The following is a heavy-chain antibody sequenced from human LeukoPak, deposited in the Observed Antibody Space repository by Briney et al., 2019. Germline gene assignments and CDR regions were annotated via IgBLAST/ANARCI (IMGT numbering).Heavy chain of an antibody. CDR2: INQDGSEK. V-gene: IGHV3-7*01. D-gene: IGHD2-8*02. J-gene: IGHJ3*02. CDR1: GFTFSNYW. CDR3: ARDHVTPGLFFDN. Sequence: GGSLRLSCAASGFTFSNYWMSWVRQAPGRGLEWVANINQDGSEKHCVDSMKGRFTISRDNAKNSLYLHMNNLRAEDTAVYYCARDHVTPGLFFDNSGRGKMVTVSS.